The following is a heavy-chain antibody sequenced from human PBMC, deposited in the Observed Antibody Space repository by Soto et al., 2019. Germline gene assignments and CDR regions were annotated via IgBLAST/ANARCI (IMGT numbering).Heavy chain of an antibody. CDR2: IIPIFGTA. D-gene: IGHD2-15*01. V-gene: IGHV1-69*13. CDR1: GGTFSSYA. Sequence: SVKVSCKASGGTFSSYAISWVRQAPGQGLEWMGGIIPIFGTANYAQKFQGRVTITADESTSTAYMELSSLRSEDTAVYYCASEKVVVVAATIYYYYGMDVWGQGTTVTV. J-gene: IGHJ6*02. CDR3: ASEKVVVVAATIYYYYGMDV.